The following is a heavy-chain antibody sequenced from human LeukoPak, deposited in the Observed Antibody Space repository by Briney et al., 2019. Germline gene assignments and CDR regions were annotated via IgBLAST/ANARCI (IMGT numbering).Heavy chain of an antibody. CDR2: MNPNSGNT. J-gene: IGHJ6*02. CDR3: ARGQDIVVVVDGMDV. Sequence: GASVKVSCKASGYTFTSYDINWVRQATGQGLEWMGWMNPNSGNTGYAQKFQGRVTMTRNTSIGTAYMELSSLRSEDTAVYYCARGQDIVVVVDGMDVWGQGTTVTVSS. CDR1: GYTFTSYD. V-gene: IGHV1-8*01. D-gene: IGHD2-15*01.